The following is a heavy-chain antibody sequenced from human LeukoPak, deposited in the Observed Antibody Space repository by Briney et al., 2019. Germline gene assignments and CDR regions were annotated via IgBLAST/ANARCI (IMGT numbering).Heavy chain of an antibody. V-gene: IGHV4-59*01. J-gene: IGHJ6*02. CDR1: GGSISSYY. CDR3: ARYNWNYGSSMDV. D-gene: IGHD1-7*01. CDR2: IYYSGST. Sequence: SETLSLTCTVSGGSISSYYWSWIRQPPGKGLEWIGYIYYSGSTNYNPSLKSRVTISVDTSKNQFSLKLSSVTAADTAVYYCARYNWNYGSSMDVWGQGTTVTVSS.